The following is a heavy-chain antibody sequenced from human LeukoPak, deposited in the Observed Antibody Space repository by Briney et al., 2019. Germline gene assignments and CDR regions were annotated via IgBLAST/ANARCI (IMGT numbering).Heavy chain of an antibody. J-gene: IGHJ1*01. CDR3: TRGTHYYDSSRFQH. CDR2: IRSKAYGGTT. V-gene: IGHV3-49*04. CDR1: GFTYGDYA. D-gene: IGHD3-22*01. Sequence: GGSLRLSCTASGFTYGDYAMSWVRQDPGKGLEGVGFIRSKAYGGTTEYAASVKGRFTISRDDSKSIAYLQMNRLKTEDTAVYYCTRGTHYYDSSRFQHWGQGTLVTLSS.